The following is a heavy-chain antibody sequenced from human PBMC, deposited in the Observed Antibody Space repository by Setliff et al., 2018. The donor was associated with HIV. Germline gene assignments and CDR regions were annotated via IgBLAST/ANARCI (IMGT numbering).Heavy chain of an antibody. J-gene: IGHJ4*02. V-gene: IGHV4-59*11. D-gene: IGHD4-17*01. CDR1: GASITSHY. Sequence: TSETLSLTCTVSGASITSHYWSWIRQSPGRELEWIGDIYSTGSTNYNPSLQSGVSISMDASKNKFSLKVTSVTSSDTAVYYCAKGAGFYGDYTFDYWGQGNLVTVSS. CDR2: IYSTGST. CDR3: AKGAGFYGDYTFDY.